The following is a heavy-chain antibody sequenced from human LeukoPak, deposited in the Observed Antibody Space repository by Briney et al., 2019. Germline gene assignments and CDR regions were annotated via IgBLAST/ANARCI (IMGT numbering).Heavy chain of an antibody. V-gene: IGHV3-13*04. D-gene: IGHD3-10*01. CDR3: ARVGHGSGSWTFDY. J-gene: IGHJ4*02. CDR2: IGTAGDT. CDR1: GFTFSSYD. Sequence: GGSLRLSCAASGFTFSSYDMHWVRQATGKGLEWVSAIGTAGDTYYPGSVKGRFTISRENAKNSLYLQMNSLRAGGTAVYYCARVGHGSGSWTFDYWGQGTLVTVSS.